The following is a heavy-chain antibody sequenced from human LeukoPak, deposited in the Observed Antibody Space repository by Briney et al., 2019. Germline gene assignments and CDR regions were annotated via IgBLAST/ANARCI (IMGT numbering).Heavy chain of an antibody. CDR3: ARARRSWQLDLDY. J-gene: IGHJ4*02. D-gene: IGHD3-10*01. CDR2: IYYSGST. Sequence: SETLSLTCTVSGDSMSSYYRNWIRQPPGKGLEWIGYIYYSGSTNYNPSLESRVTISVDTSKSQFSLKLTSLSAADTAVYYCARARRSWQLDLDYWGQGILVTVSS. CDR1: GDSMSSYY. V-gene: IGHV4-59*01.